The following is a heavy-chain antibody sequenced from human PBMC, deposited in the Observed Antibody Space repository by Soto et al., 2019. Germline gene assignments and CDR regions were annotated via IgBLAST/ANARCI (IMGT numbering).Heavy chain of an antibody. CDR1: GGSISSSSYY. V-gene: IGHV4-39*01. J-gene: IGHJ6*02. Sequence: QLQLQESGPGRVKPSETLSLTCTVSGGSISSSSYYWGWIRQPPGKGLEWIGSIYYSGRTYYNPSLKSRITISVDTSKNQFSLKLSSVTAADTAVYYCARAQGNYYYYGMNVWGQGTTVTVSS. CDR2: IYYSGRT. CDR3: ARAQGNYYYYGMNV.